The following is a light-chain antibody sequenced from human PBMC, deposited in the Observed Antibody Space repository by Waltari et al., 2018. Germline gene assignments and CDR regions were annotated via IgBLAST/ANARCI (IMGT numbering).Light chain of an antibody. J-gene: IGLJ2*01. V-gene: IGLV3-1*01. CDR2: QDN. CDR3: QTYDGTTIL. Sequence: SYELTQPRSLSVSPGQTAIIPCSGEKLAQISASWYQQRPGHSPVLVIYQDNNRPSVIPERFSGSGSGTTATLTISGTQVGDEADYYCQTYDGTTILFGGGTKLTVL. CDR1: KLAQIS.